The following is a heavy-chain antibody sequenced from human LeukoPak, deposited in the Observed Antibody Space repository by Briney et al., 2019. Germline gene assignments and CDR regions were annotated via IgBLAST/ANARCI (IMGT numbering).Heavy chain of an antibody. Sequence: ASVKVSCKSSEYXFIDYYVHWVRQAPGQGLEWMGWIDPKSGGTKYAQMFQGRVTMTRDTSTSTAYMELSSLRSDDTAVYYCARLATIGDVFDIWGQGTVVIVSS. V-gene: IGHV1-2*02. D-gene: IGHD1-1*01. CDR1: EYXFIDYY. CDR3: ARLATIGDVFDI. J-gene: IGHJ3*02. CDR2: IDPKSGGT.